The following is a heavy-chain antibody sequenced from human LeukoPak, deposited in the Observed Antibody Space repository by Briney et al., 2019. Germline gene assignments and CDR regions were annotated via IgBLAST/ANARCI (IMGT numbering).Heavy chain of an antibody. CDR3: TTDRGSGWPFDY. V-gene: IGHV3-15*01. Sequence: GGSLRLSCAVSGFTFSNAWMSWVRQAPGKGLEWVGRIKSKTDGGTTDYAAPVKGRFPISRDDSNNTLYLQMNSLKIEDTAVYYCTTDRGSGWPFDYWGQGTLVTVSS. J-gene: IGHJ4*02. CDR1: GFTFSNAW. D-gene: IGHD6-19*01. CDR2: IKSKTDGGTT.